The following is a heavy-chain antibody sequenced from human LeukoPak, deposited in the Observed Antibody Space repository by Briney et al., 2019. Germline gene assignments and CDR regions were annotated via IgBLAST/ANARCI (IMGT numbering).Heavy chain of an antibody. CDR1: GFAFSDYY. J-gene: IGHJ3*02. CDR2: ISSSSGYR. D-gene: IGHD1-1*01. CDR3: AKLYNWNDEGAFDI. Sequence: GGSLRLSCAASGFAFSDYYMSWIRQAPAKGLEWVSFISSSSGYRNYAASVKGRFTISRDNAKNSLYLQMNSLRAEDTAVYYCAKLYNWNDEGAFDIWGRGTMVTVSS. V-gene: IGHV3-11*06.